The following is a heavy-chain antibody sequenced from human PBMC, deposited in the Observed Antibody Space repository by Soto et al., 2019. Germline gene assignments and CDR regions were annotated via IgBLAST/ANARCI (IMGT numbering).Heavy chain of an antibody. V-gene: IGHV3-30-3*01. CDR3: AREPYGDSQYFDY. D-gene: IGHD2-21*02. Sequence: QVQLVASGGGMVQPGTSLRLSCAASGFTFNSLSLHWVRQRPDKGLEWVAVISHDGSVTFYADFVKGRFTVSRDNSKDTIYLQVNSLRAEDTAVYYCAREPYGDSQYFDYWGQGTLVTVSS. CDR2: ISHDGSVT. CDR1: GFTFNSLS. J-gene: IGHJ4*02.